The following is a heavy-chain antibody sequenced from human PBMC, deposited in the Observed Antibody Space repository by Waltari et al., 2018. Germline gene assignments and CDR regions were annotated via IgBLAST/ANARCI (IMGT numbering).Heavy chain of an antibody. J-gene: IGHJ5*02. CDR2: ISYSGST. Sequence: QLQLQESGPGLVKPSATLSLTCTVPGGSLSSDSYYRGWIRQPPGKGLEWIGIISYSGSTYYNPALKSRVTISVDTSKNQFSLKLSSVTAADTAVYYCARLSYHIVTGYGWFDPWGLGTLVTVSS. V-gene: IGHV4-39*01. CDR3: ARLSYHIVTGYGWFDP. CDR1: GGSLSSDSYY. D-gene: IGHD3-9*01.